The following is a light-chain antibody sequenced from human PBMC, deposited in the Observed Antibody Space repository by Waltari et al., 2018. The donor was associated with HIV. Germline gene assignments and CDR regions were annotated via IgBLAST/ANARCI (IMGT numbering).Light chain of an antibody. CDR1: SGNIAKNY. J-gene: IGLJ2*01. CDR3: QSYDNNNPKV. CDR2: QDN. Sequence: NFMLTQPHSVSASPGKTVTISCTRSSGNIAKNYVQWYQKRPGSAPTIVIYQDNQRPATVPGRFSGSIDSSSNSASLTISGLKTEDEADYYCQSYDNNNPKVFGGGTKLTVL. V-gene: IGLV6-57*04.